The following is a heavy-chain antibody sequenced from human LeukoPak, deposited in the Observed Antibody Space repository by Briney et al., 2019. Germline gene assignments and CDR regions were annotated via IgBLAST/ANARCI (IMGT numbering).Heavy chain of an antibody. CDR1: GFIFSDSA. V-gene: IGHV3-73*01. CDR2: IRSKANSDET. CDR3: TSPAHDFDFWSGYYSV. J-gene: IGHJ4*01. Sequence: GGSLRLSCAVSGFIFSDSAIHWVRQAAGKGLEWVGRIRSKANSDETAYAASVKGRFTISRDDSKDTAYLQMHSLKPEDTAVYHCTSPAHDFDFWSGYYSVWGRGAQVTVSS. D-gene: IGHD3-3*01.